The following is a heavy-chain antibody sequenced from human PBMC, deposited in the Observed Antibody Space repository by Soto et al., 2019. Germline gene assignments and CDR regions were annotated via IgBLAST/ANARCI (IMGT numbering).Heavy chain of an antibody. Sequence: SVKVSCKASGGTFSSYAISWVRQAPGQGLEWMGGIIPIFGTENYAQKFQGRVTITADKSTSTAYMELSSLRSEDTAVYYCARGSGMGAPDGSFDIWGQGTMVTVSS. J-gene: IGHJ3*02. CDR3: ARGSGMGAPDGSFDI. CDR1: GGTFSSYA. CDR2: IIPIFGTE. V-gene: IGHV1-69*06. D-gene: IGHD1-26*01.